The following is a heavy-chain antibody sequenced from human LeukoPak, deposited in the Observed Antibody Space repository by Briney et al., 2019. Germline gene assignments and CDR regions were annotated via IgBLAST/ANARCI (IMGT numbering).Heavy chain of an antibody. J-gene: IGHJ3*02. CDR1: GGTFSSYA. V-gene: IGHV1-69*01. D-gene: IGHD4-11*01. CDR3: ALTATANDAFDT. Sequence: SVKVSCKASGGTFSSYAISWVRQAPGQGLEWMGGIIPIFGTANYAQKFQGRVTITADESTSTAYMELSSLRSEDTAVYYCALTATANDAFDTWGQGTMVTVSS. CDR2: IIPIFGTA.